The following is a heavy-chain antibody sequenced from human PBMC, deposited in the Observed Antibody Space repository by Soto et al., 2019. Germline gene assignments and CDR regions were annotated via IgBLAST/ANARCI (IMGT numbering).Heavy chain of an antibody. CDR2: INDRGET. CDR1: GFTFSSYA. J-gene: IGHJ3*02. D-gene: IGHD6-13*01. CDR3: ARELYSSSWNDAFDI. V-gene: IGHV3-23*01. Sequence: GGSLRLSCAASGFTFSSYAMSWVRQAPGKGLEWVSVINDRGETFYAGSVKGRFTISRDNSKNTVFLQMNSLRAEDTAVYYCARELYSSSWNDAFDIWGQGTMVTVSS.